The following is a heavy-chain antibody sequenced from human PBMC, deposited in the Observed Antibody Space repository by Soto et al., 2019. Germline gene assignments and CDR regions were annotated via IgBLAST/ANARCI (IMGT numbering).Heavy chain of an antibody. V-gene: IGHV3-9*01. D-gene: IGHD3-16*01. Sequence: SGGGLVQPVRSLRLACAAAGSTLAVYAMHWVRQSPGKGLEWVSGISCKRGSIGYADSVKGRFTISRDNAKNSLYLQMTSLSAEDTALYYCAKASAPLIKYYFDYWGQGTLVTVSS. J-gene: IGHJ4*02. CDR2: ISCKRGSI. CDR3: AKASAPLIKYYFDY. CDR1: GSTLAVYA.